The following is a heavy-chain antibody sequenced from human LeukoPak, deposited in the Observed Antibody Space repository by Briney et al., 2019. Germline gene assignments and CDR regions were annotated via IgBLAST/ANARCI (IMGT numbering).Heavy chain of an antibody. Sequence: GGSLRLSCAASGFTFSSYGMHWVRQAPGKGLEWVAVIPYDGSNKYYADSVKGRFTISRDNSKNTLYLQMNSLRAEDTAVYYCAKSLPLDYWGQGTLVTVSS. CDR3: AKSLPLDY. CDR1: GFTFSSYG. CDR2: IPYDGSNK. V-gene: IGHV3-30*18. J-gene: IGHJ4*02.